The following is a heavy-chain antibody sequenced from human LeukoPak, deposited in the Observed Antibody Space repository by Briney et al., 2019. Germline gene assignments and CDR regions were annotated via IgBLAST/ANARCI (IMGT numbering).Heavy chain of an antibody. D-gene: IGHD5-24*01. V-gene: IGHV3-30*02. CDR2: IRYDGSNK. Sequence: GGSLRLSCAASGFTFSSYGMHWVRQAPGKGLEWVAFIRYDGSNKYYADSVKGRFTISRDNSKNTLYLQMNSLRAEDTAVYYCAEDGEMATITGYWGQGTLVTVSS. CDR3: AEDGEMATITGY. J-gene: IGHJ4*02. CDR1: GFTFSSYG.